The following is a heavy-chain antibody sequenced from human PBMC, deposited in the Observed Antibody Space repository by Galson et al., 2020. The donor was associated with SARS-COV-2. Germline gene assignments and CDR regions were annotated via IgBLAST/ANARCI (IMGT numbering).Heavy chain of an antibody. CDR3: AREGYGDYVNWVDP. V-gene: IGHV3-53*01. D-gene: IGHD4-17*01. CDR1: GFTVSNNY. CDR2: IYSDGST. Sequence: GESLKISCAASGFTVSNNYMSWVRQAPGKGLEWVSVIYSDGSTYYADSVKGRFTMSRDNSKNTLYLQMNSLRAEDTAVYYCAREGYGDYVNWVDPGGHGTLVTVSS. J-gene: IGHJ5*02.